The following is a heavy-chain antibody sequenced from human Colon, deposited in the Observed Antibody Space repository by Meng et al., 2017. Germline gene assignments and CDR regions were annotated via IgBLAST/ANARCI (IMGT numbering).Heavy chain of an antibody. D-gene: IGHD3-9*01. J-gene: IGHJ4*02. CDR2: ISQSGTT. CDR1: SGSISSSNW. Sequence: QVQRWEAGPGLVKPSGTLSLTCAVSSGSISSSNWWSWVRQPPGKGLEWIGEISQSGTTYYNPSLKSRVTITGDWSKNQFSLNLNSVTAADTALYYCVRQGMTSYSWGYWGQGTLVTVSS. CDR3: VRQGMTSYSWGY. V-gene: IGHV4-4*02.